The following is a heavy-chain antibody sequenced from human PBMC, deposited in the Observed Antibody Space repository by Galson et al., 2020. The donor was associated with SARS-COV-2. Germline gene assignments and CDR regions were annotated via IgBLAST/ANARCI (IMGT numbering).Heavy chain of an antibody. V-gene: IGHV4-39*01. D-gene: IGHD5-18*01. J-gene: IGHJ4*02. Sequence: SETLSLTCTVSGGSISSSSYYWGWIRQPPGKGLEWIGSIYYSGSTYYNPSLKSRVTISVDTYKNQFSLNLSSVTAADTAVYYCARSERGYSYGSVDYWGQGTLVTGSS. CDR2: IYYSGST. CDR1: GGSISSSSYY. CDR3: ARSERGYSYGSVDY.